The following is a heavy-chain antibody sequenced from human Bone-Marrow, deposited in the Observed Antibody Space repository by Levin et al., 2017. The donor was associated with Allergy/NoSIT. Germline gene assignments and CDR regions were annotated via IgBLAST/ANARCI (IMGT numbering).Heavy chain of an antibody. D-gene: IGHD6-13*01. J-gene: IGHJ4*02. V-gene: IGHV3-7*01. CDR2: IKKDGSTS. Sequence: PTGGSLRLSCAASGFTFSNSWMGWVRQAPGKGLEWVANIKKDGSTSYYVNSVKGRFTVSRDNAENLLYLQMNNLRVEDTALYYCARNGSWKFDLWGQGTLVTV. CDR1: GFTFSNSW. CDR3: ARNGSWKFDL.